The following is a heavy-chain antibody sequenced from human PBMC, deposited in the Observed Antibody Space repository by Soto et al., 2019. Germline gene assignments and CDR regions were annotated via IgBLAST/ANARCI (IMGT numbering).Heavy chain of an antibody. J-gene: IGHJ4*02. CDR1: GVTFCSYW. V-gene: IGHV3-7*01. CDR2: IKQDGSEK. CDR3: ARNGRALDY. Sequence: GSLRLSCGSSGVTFCSYWVSWVRQAPGKGLEWVANIKQDGSEKYYVDSVKGRFTISRDNAKNSLYLQMNSLRAEDTAVYYCARNGRALDYWGQGTLVTVSS. D-gene: IGHD1-26*01.